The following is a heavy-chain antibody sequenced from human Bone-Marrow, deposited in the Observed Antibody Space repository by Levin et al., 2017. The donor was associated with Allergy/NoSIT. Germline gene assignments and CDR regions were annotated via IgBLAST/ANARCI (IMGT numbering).Heavy chain of an antibody. Sequence: PSETLSLTCTVSGGSISSYYWSWIRQPPGKGLEWIGYIYYSGSTNYNPSLKSRVTISVDTSKNQFSLKLSSVTAADTAVYYCARDRGCSGGSCYSGSDDYGMDVWGQGTTVTVSS. CDR2: IYYSGST. V-gene: IGHV4-59*01. CDR1: GGSISSYY. CDR3: ARDRGCSGGSCYSGSDDYGMDV. D-gene: IGHD2-15*01. J-gene: IGHJ6*02.